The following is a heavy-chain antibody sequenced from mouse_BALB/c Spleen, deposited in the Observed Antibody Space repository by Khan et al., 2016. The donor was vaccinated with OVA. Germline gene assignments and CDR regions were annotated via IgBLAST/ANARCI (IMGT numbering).Heavy chain of an antibody. Sequence: QVQLQQPGPEMVKPGASLKVSCKASGYTFTDYVIGWMKQRPRQGLEWIGDIFPGSDTPYYNEKFKDKATLTADKYSNTAYMQLSSLTSEDSAVYFWARGGYSVFAYWGQGTLVTVSA. J-gene: IGHJ3*01. V-gene: IGHV1-77*01. CDR1: GYTFTDYV. CDR3: ARGGYSVFAY. D-gene: IGHD2-14*01. CDR2: IFPGSDTP.